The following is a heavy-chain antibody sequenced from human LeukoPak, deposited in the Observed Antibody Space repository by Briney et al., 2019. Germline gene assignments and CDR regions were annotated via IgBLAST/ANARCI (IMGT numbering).Heavy chain of an antibody. D-gene: IGHD2-2*01. CDR3: AKDIVVVPAGGDYFDY. CDR1: GFTFSSYA. J-gene: IGHJ4*02. V-gene: IGHV3-23*01. Sequence: GGSLRLSCAASGFTFSSYAMSWGRQAPGKGLEWGSPISGNSGSTYYADSVKGRFTISRDNSKNTLYLQMNSLRAEDTAVYYCAKDIVVVPAGGDYFDYWGQGTLVTVSS. CDR2: ISGNSGST.